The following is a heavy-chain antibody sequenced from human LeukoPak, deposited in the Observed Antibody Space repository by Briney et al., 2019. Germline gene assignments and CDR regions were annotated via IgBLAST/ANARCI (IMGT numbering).Heavy chain of an antibody. CDR2: VYPGDSDI. CDR1: GYSFTTYW. CDR3: ARRGSGSYWFDP. D-gene: IGHD2-15*01. J-gene: IGHJ5*02. Sequence: GESLKISCQASGYSFTTYWIAWVRQLPGKGLEWMGRVYPGDSDITYSPSFQGQVTISADRSINTAYLQWSSLKASDTAMYYCARRGSGSYWFDPWGQGTLVTVSS. V-gene: IGHV5-51*01.